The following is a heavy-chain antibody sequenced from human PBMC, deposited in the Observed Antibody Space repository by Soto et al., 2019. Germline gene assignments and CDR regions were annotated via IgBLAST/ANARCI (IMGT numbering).Heavy chain of an antibody. CDR3: AREGRELWYCRGRSRSYGMEV. V-gene: IGHV4-34*01. CDR2: INHSGST. J-gene: IGHJ6*02. Sequence: SETLSLTCAFYVGSFSGYYWSCIRHPPGKWLEWIGEINHSGSTNYNPSLKSRVTISVDTSKNQFSLKLSSVTAADTAVYYCAREGRELWYCRGRSRSYGMEVWGQATTVSVSS. D-gene: IGHD2-15*01. CDR1: VGSFSGYY.